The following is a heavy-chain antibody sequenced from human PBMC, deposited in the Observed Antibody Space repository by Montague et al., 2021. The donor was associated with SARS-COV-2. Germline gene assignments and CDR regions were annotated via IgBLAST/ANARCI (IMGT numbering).Heavy chain of an antibody. CDR1: GGSISSFY. CDR3: ARHYSATLPAVY. V-gene: IGHV4-59*08. CDR2: ISDSGST. J-gene: IGHJ4*02. D-gene: IGHD2-15*01. Sequence: SETRSLTCTVSGGSISSFYWSWFRQPPGKGLEWIGYISDSGSTNYNPSLTSRVTMSVDTSKIQFSLKVNSVTAADTAVYYCARHYSATLPAVYWGQGTLVTVSS.